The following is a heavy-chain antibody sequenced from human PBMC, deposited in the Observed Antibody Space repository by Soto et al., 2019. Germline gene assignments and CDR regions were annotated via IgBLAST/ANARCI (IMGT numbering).Heavy chain of an antibody. CDR3: AKDRRTKRGYSYGIDY. CDR1: GFTFSSYA. D-gene: IGHD5-18*01. CDR2: ISGSGGST. J-gene: IGHJ4*02. Sequence: EVQLLESGGGLVQPGGSLRLSCAASGFTFSSYAMSWVRQAPGKGLEWVSAISGSGGSTYYADSVKGRFTISRDNSKNKLYLQMNSLRAEDTAVYYCAKDRRTKRGYSYGIDYWGQRTLVTVSS. V-gene: IGHV3-23*01.